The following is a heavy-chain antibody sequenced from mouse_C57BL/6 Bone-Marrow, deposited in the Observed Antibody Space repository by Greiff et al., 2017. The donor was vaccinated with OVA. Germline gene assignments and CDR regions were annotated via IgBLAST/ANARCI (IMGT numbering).Heavy chain of an antibody. J-gene: IGHJ2*01. Sequence: EVQLQQSGPELVKPGASVKISCKASGYTFTDYYMNWVKQSHGKSLEWIGDINPNNGGTSYNQKFKGKATLTVDKSSSTAYMELRSLTSEDSAVYYCARRVYDGYHGGYWGQGTTLTVSS. CDR1: GYTFTDYY. D-gene: IGHD2-3*01. CDR3: ARRVYDGYHGGY. CDR2: INPNNGGT. V-gene: IGHV1-26*01.